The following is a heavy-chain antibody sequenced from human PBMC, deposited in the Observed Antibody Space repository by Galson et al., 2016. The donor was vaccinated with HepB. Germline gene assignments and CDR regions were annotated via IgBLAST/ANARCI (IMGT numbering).Heavy chain of an antibody. CDR2: ILYDGSNK. CDR1: GFSFSSYG. J-gene: IGHJ4*02. Sequence: LRLPCAASGFSFSSYGMDWVRQAPAKGLEGVAVILYDGSNKYYADSVKGRFTISRDNSKNTLFLQMNSLRAEDTAVYYCAKDVLRGSDYTVGWGQGTLVTVSS. D-gene: IGHD3-16*01. V-gene: IGHV3-30*18. CDR3: AKDVLRGSDYTVG.